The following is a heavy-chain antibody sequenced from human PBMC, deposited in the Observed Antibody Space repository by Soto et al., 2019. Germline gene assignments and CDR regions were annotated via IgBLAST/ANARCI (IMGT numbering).Heavy chain of an antibody. D-gene: IGHD2-2*02. Sequence: SETLSLTCTVSGGSITSYYWSWIRQHPGKGLEWIGYIYYSGSTNYNPSLKSRVTISVDTSNNQFSLKLSSVTAADTAVYYCARDHRVVVVPAAIYYYYGMDVWGQGTTVTVS. CDR2: IYYSGST. CDR3: ARDHRVVVVPAAIYYYYGMDV. CDR1: GGSITSYY. J-gene: IGHJ6*02. V-gene: IGHV4-59*12.